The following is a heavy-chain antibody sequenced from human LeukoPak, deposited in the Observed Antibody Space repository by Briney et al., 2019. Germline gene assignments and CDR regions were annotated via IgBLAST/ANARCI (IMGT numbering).Heavy chain of an antibody. CDR1: GFTFDDYA. J-gene: IGHJ4*02. CDR3: AKDRNRGGQLWFSCLDY. D-gene: IGHD5-18*01. Sequence: PGGSLRLSCAASGFTFDDYAMHWVRQAPGKGLEWVSLISWDGGSTYYADSVKGRFTISRDNSKNSLYLQMNSLRAEDTALYYCAKDRNRGGQLWFSCLDYWGQGTLVTVSS. V-gene: IGHV3-43D*03. CDR2: ISWDGGST.